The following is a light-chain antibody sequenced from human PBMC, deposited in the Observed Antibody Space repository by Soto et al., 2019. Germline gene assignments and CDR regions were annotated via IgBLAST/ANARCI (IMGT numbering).Light chain of an antibody. CDR3: CSFAGSNPFPYV. CDR2: EVN. V-gene: IGLV2-23*02. J-gene: IGLJ1*01. Sequence: QSVLTXPASVSGSPGQSITISCTGTISDAGNHNLVSWYQQHPDKAPKLIIYEVNERPSGVSSRFSGSKSGNTASLTVSGLQPDDEADYHCCSFAGSNPFPYVFGTGTKVTVL. CDR1: ISDAGNHNL.